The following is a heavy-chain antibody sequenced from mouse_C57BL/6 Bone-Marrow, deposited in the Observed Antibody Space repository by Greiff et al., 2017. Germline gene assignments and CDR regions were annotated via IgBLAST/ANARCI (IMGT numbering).Heavy chain of an antibody. CDR1: GYTFTTYP. D-gene: IGHD1-1*01. Sequence: QVQLQQSGAELVKPGASVKMSCKASGYTFTTYPIEWMKQNPGKSLEWIGNFHPYNGDTKYNEKFKGKATLTVDKSSSTAYLQLSSLTSDDSAVYYFASDCSSSEYYFDYWGQGTTLTVSS. CDR3: ASDCSSSEYYFDY. CDR2: FHPYNGDT. V-gene: IGHV1-47*01. J-gene: IGHJ2*01.